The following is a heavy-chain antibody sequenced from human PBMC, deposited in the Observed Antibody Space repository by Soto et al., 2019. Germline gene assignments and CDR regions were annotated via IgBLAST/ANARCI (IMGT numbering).Heavy chain of an antibody. CDR3: ARGRSLWELFWFDP. D-gene: IGHD1-26*01. J-gene: IGHJ5*02. Sequence: GASVKVSCKASVYTFTSYAMHCVRQAPGQRLEWMGWINAGNGNTKYSQKFQGRVTITRDTSASTAYMELSSLRSEDTAVYYCARGRSLWELFWFDPWGQGTLVTVSS. V-gene: IGHV1-3*01. CDR2: INAGNGNT. CDR1: VYTFTSYA.